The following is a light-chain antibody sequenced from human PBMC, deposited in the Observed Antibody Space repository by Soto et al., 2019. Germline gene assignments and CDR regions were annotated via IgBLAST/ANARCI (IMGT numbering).Light chain of an antibody. CDR1: SSGVGTHNL. CDR2: EGT. J-gene: IGLJ3*02. Sequence: QSVLTQPASVSGSPGQSITISCTGTSSGVGTHNLVSWFQHHPGKAPKLMIYEGTKRPSGVSNRFSGSKSGNTASLTISGLQADDEADYYCCSYAGISTWVFGGGTQLTVL. CDR3: CSYAGISTWV. V-gene: IGLV2-23*01.